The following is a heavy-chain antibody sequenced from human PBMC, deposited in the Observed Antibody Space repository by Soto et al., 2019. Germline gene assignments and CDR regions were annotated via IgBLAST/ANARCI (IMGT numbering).Heavy chain of an antibody. CDR3: AHGSGWLSDY. D-gene: IGHD6-19*01. V-gene: IGHV2-5*01. CDR1: GFSLSSPAVG. Sequence: QITLKESGPTLVKPTQTLTLACTFSGFSLSSPAVGVNWIRQPPGKALEWLALIYWNDNNQYSPSLRSRLTIIKDTSKNQVVLTMTNVDPADTATYYCAHGSGWLSDYWGQGTLVTVSS. J-gene: IGHJ4*02. CDR2: IYWNDNN.